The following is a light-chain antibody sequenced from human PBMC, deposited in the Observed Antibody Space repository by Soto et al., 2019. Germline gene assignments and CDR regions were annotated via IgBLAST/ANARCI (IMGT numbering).Light chain of an antibody. CDR1: SSDVGSYDL. CDR2: EVS. CDR3: WSYAGSSTLV. Sequence: QAVVTQPASVSGSPGQSITISCTGTSSDVGSYDLVSWYQQHPGKAPKVMIYEVSKRPSGVSNRFSGSKSGNTASLTISGLQAEDEADYYCWSYAGSSTLVFGGGTQLTVL. V-gene: IGLV2-23*02. J-gene: IGLJ3*02.